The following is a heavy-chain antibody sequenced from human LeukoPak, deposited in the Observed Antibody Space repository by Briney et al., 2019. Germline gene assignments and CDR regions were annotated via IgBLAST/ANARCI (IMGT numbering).Heavy chain of an antibody. CDR1: GFTFSSYA. J-gene: IGHJ4*02. CDR3: AKPLYSYGYLFDY. D-gene: IGHD5-18*01. V-gene: IGHV3-23*01. CDR2: ISGSGGST. Sequence: GGSLGLSCAASGFTFSSYAMSWVRQAPGKGLEWVSAISGSGGSTYYADSVKGRFTISRDNSKNTLYLQMNSLRAEDTAVYYCAKPLYSYGYLFDYWGQGTLVTVSS.